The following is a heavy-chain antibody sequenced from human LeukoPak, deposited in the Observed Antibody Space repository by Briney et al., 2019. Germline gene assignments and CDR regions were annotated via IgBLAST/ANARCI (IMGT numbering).Heavy chain of an antibody. CDR2: IIPIFGTA. Sequence: ASVKVSCKASGGTFSSYAISWVRQAPGQGLEWMGGIIPIFGTANYAQKFQGRVTITADKSTSTAYMELSSLRSEDTAVYYCARGRSVTFYFDYWGQGTLVTVSS. J-gene: IGHJ4*02. CDR3: ARGRSVTFYFDY. D-gene: IGHD4-17*01. V-gene: IGHV1-69*06. CDR1: GGTFSSYA.